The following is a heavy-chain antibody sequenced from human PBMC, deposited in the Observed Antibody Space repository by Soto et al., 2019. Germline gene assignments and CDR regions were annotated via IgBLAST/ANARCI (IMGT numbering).Heavy chain of an antibody. J-gene: IGHJ6*02. CDR1: GGSVSSGSYY. D-gene: IGHD6-6*01. CDR3: AREKGTWSSSSYGMDV. V-gene: IGHV4-61*01. Sequence: SETLSLTCTVSGGSVSSGSYYWSWIRQPPGKGLEWIGYIYYSGSTNYNPSLKSRVTISVDTSKNQFSLKLSSVTAADTAVYYCAREKGTWSSSSYGMDVWGQGTTVTVSS. CDR2: IYYSGST.